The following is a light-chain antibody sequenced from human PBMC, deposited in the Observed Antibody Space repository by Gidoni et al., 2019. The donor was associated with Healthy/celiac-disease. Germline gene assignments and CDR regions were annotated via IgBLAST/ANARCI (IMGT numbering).Light chain of an antibody. J-gene: IGKJ4*01. V-gene: IGKV1D-13*01. CDR2: DAS. CDR3: QQCSDYSPT. CDR1: QDINNA. Sequence: GDRVNITCRASQDINNALAWYQQKPGKAPDLLIYDASSLQSGVPSRFSGSASGTDFTLTIDSLQPEDFATYFCQQCSDYSPTFGGGTKVEIK.